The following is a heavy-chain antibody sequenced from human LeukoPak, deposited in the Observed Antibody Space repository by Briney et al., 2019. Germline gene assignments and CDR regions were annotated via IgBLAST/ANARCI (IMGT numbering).Heavy chain of an antibody. CDR1: GGTFSSYA. V-gene: IGHV1-18*01. Sequence: ASVKVSCKASGGTFSSYAISWVRQAPGQGLEWMGWISAYNGNTNYAQKLQGRVTMTTDTSTSTAYMELRSLRSDDTAVYYCARDKSSRWFLHWFDPWGQGTLVTVSS. J-gene: IGHJ5*02. CDR2: ISAYNGNT. D-gene: IGHD4-23*01. CDR3: ARDKSSRWFLHWFDP.